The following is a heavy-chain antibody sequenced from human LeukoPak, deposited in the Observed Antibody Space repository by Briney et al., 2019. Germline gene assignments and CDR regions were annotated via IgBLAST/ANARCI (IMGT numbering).Heavy chain of an antibody. D-gene: IGHD3-9*01. CDR3: YSAFDWFNFDY. CDR2: IHTSGST. J-gene: IGHJ4*02. V-gene: IGHV4-4*07. Sequence: SETLSLTCTVSGVSISSYYWSWIRQPAGKGLEWIGRIHTSGSTNYNPSLKSRVTISVDTSKNQFSLKLSSVTAADTAVYYCYSAFDWFNFDYWGQGTLVTVSS. CDR1: GVSISSYY.